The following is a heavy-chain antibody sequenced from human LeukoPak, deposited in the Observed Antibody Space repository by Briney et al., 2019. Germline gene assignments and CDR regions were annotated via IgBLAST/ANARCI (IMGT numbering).Heavy chain of an antibody. D-gene: IGHD3-16*02. J-gene: IGHJ3*02. CDR1: DFSFITYA. V-gene: IGHV3-23*01. CDR3: ARQIMITFGGVIAPDAFDI. CDR2: ISGSGGST. Sequence: GGSLRLSCAASDFSFITYAMSWVRQAPGKGLEWVSAISGSGGSTYYADSVKGRFTISRDNSKNTLYLQMNSLRAEDTAVYYCARQIMITFGGVIAPDAFDIWGQGTMVTVSS.